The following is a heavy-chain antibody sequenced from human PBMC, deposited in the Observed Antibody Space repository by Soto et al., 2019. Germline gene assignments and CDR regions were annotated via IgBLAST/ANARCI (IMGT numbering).Heavy chain of an antibody. V-gene: IGHV3-74*01. D-gene: IGHD3-10*01. CDR3: VKVLARGVGVPRFDFDS. Sequence: DVQLVESGGGLVQPGGSLRLSCAASGFTFSNSWMHWVRQVSGKGLEWVSRINADGTSTSYADSVKGRFTISRDNAKNTLYLHVNSLRAEATAVYYCVKVLARGVGVPRFDFDSWGQGALVTVSS. J-gene: IGHJ4*02. CDR2: INADGTST. CDR1: GFTFSNSW.